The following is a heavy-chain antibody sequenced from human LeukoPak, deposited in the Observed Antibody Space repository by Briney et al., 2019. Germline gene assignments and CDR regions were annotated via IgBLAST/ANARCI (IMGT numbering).Heavy chain of an antibody. J-gene: IGHJ4*02. V-gene: IGHV3-66*01. Sequence: PGGSLRLSCAASGFTFDDYGMSWVRQAPGKGLEWVSVIYSGGSTYYADSVKGRFTISRDNSKNTLYLQMNSLRAEDTAVYYCARGDGDLSLDYWGQGTLVTVSS. CDR2: IYSGGST. D-gene: IGHD4-17*01. CDR3: ARGDGDLSLDY. CDR1: GFTFDDYG.